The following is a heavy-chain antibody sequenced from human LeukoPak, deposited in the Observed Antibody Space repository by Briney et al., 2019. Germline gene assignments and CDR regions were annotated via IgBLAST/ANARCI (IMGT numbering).Heavy chain of an antibody. CDR3: AREGYCSSTSCPDYYYYMDV. D-gene: IGHD2-2*01. V-gene: IGHV4-59*01. CDR2: IYYSGST. Sequence: SETLSLTCTVSGGSISSYYWSWIRQPPGKGLEWIGYIYYSGSTNYNPSLKSRVTISVDTSKNQFSLKLSSVTAADTAVYYCAREGYCSSTSCPDYYYYMDVWGKGTTVTISS. J-gene: IGHJ6*03. CDR1: GGSISSYY.